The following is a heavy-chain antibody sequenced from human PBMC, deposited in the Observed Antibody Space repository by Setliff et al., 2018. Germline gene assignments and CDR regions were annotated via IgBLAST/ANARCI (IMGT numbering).Heavy chain of an antibody. Sequence: TGESLKISCAASGFTFSSYSMNWVRQAPGKGLEWVSSISSSSSYIYYADSVKGRFTISRDNAKNSLYLQMNSLRAEDTAVYYCARDMMGGGFFGVVNPIDYWGQGTLVTVSS. CDR1: GFTFSSYS. CDR2: ISSSSSYI. D-gene: IGHD3-3*01. CDR3: ARDMMGGGFFGVVNPIDY. J-gene: IGHJ4*02. V-gene: IGHV3-21*01.